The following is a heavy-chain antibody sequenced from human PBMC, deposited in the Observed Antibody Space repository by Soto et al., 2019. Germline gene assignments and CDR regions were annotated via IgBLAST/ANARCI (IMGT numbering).Heavy chain of an antibody. Sequence: GASVKVSCKASGGTFSSYAISWVRQAPGQGLEWMGGIIPIFGTANYAQKFQGRVTITADESTSTAYMELSSLRSEDTAVYYCARREYYHDSSGYYYWFDPWGQGTLVTVSS. V-gene: IGHV1-69*13. D-gene: IGHD3-22*01. CDR2: IIPIFGTA. J-gene: IGHJ5*02. CDR1: GGTFSSYA. CDR3: ARREYYHDSSGYYYWFDP.